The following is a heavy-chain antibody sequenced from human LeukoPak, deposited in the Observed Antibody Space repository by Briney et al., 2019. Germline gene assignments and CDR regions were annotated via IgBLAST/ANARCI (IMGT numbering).Heavy chain of an antibody. V-gene: IGHV3-23*01. D-gene: IGHD3-22*01. CDR1: GFTLSSYA. J-gene: IGHJ4*02. CDR3: AKAQYYYDSSGYYYNGGTYYFDY. Sequence: GGSLRLSCAASGFTLSSYAMSWVRQAPGKGLEWVSAISGSGGSTYYADSVKGRFTISRDNSKNTLYLQMNSLRAEDAAVYYCAKAQYYYDSSGYYYNGGTYYFDYWGQGTLVTVSS. CDR2: ISGSGGST.